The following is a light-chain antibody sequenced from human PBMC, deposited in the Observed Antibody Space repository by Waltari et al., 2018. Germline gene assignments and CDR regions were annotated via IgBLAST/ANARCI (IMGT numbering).Light chain of an antibody. Sequence: IVLTQSPGPPSLSPGERATLSCRASQSVSRSLAWYQQKPGQAPTLLIYGASTRATGIPDRFTGSGSGTDFSLTISSLEPEDFAIYFCQHYVRLPATFGQGTKVEIK. CDR3: QHYVRLPAT. V-gene: IGKV3-20*01. CDR1: QSVSRS. J-gene: IGKJ1*01. CDR2: GAS.